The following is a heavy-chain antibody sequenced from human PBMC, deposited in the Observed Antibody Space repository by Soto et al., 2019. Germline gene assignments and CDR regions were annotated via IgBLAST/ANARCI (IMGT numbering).Heavy chain of an antibody. D-gene: IGHD5-18*01. Sequence: SVKVSCKASGGTFSSYTFSWVRQAPGQGLEWMGRITPMLGIANYAQKFQGRVTITADKSTSTAYMELSSLRSEDTAVYYCANRGYSYGFVIYWGQGTLVAVSS. V-gene: IGHV1-69*02. CDR3: ANRGYSYGFVIY. J-gene: IGHJ4*02. CDR2: ITPMLGIA. CDR1: GGTFSSYT.